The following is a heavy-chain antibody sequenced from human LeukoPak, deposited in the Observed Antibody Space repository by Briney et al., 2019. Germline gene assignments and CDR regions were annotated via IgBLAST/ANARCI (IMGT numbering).Heavy chain of an antibody. CDR2: ISGSGGST. CDR1: GFTFSSYG. Sequence: PGGSLRLSCAASGFTFSSYGMSWVRQAPGKGLEWVSAISGSGGSTYYADSVKGRFTISRDNSKNTLYLQMNSLRAEDTAVYYCAKGPTIFPYYFDYWGQGTLVTVSS. J-gene: IGHJ4*02. V-gene: IGHV3-23*01. CDR3: AKGPTIFPYYFDY. D-gene: IGHD3-9*01.